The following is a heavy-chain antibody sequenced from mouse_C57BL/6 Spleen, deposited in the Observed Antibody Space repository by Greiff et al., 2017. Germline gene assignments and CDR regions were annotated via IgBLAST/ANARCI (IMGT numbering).Heavy chain of an antibody. V-gene: IGHV3-6*01. J-gene: IGHJ3*01. CDR3: ARDYYSKAWFAY. CDR2: ISYDGSN. CDR1: GYSITSGYY. Sequence: EVQLVESGPGLVKPSQSLSLTCSVTGYSITSGYYWNWIRQFPGNKLEWMGYISYDGSNNYNPSLKNRISITRDTSKNQFFLKLNSVTTEDTATYYCARDYYSKAWFAYWGQGTLVTVSA. D-gene: IGHD2-5*01.